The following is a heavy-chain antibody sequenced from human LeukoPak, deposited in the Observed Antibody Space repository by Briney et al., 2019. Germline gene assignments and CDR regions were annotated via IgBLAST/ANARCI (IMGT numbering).Heavy chain of an antibody. V-gene: IGHV4-38-2*01. D-gene: IGHD6-6*01. Sequence: SETLSLTCAVSGYSLSSGHYWGWIRPPPGKGPEGIGSMSHSGTTYYNPSLKRRVTISVDTSNNQFSLKLSSVTAADTAVYYCARGVEPSTYYMDVWGKGTTVTVSS. CDR2: MSHSGTT. CDR3: ARGVEPSTYYMDV. CDR1: GYSLSSGHY. J-gene: IGHJ6*03.